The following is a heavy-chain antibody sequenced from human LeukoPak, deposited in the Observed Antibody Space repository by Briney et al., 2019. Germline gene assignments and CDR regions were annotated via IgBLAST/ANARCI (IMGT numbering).Heavy chain of an antibody. J-gene: IGHJ4*02. D-gene: IGHD6-13*01. V-gene: IGHV3-30*02. Sequence: GGSLRLSCAASGFTFSSYGMHWVRQAPGKGLEWVAFIRFDGSNKYYADSVKGRFTISRDNSKNTLYLQMNSLRAEDTAVYYCXKDXXYSTTWXLXDYWGQXXXVTV. CDR1: GFTFSSYG. CDR2: IRFDGSNK. CDR3: XKDXXYSTTWXLXDY.